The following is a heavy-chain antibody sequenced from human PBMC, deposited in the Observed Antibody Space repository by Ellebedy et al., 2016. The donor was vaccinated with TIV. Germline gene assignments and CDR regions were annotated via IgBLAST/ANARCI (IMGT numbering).Heavy chain of an antibody. J-gene: IGHJ3*01. CDR2: ISNEGSTR. CDR1: GFTFSTYG. Sequence: GESLKISCEASGFTFSTYGMHWVRQAPGKGLEWVAFISNEGSTRYNTDSVKGRFTISRDNSENTLYLQMDSLRAEDTAVYYCAKDIDSGSYYLDASDVWGQGTKVTVSS. D-gene: IGHD1-26*01. CDR3: AKDIDSGSYYLDASDV. V-gene: IGHV3-30*18.